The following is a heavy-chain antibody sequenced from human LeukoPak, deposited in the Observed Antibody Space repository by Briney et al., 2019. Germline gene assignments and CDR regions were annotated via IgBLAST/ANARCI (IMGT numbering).Heavy chain of an antibody. D-gene: IGHD3-10*01. CDR3: AKGTERYREVSSFDS. CDR1: GFTFSAHG. Sequence: GRSLRLSCAASGFTFSAHGMHWVRQAPGKGLEWVAVIWYDGSNKFYADSVKGRFTISRDNSENTLYLQMNSLRPEDTATYYCAKGTERYREVSSFDSWGQGTQVTVSS. V-gene: IGHV3-33*06. J-gene: IGHJ4*02. CDR2: IWYDGSNK.